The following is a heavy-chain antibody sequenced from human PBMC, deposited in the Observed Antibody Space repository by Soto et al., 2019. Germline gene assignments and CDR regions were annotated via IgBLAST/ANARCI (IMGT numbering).Heavy chain of an antibody. V-gene: IGHV3-11*01. CDR3: ARDYYGSGSYGWFDP. D-gene: IGHD3-10*01. Sequence: GGSLRLSCAASGLTFSDYYMSWIRQAPGKGLEWVSYISSSGSTIKYADSVKGRFTISRDNGKNSLYLQMNSLRAEDTAVYYCARDYYGSGSYGWFDPWGQGTLVTVSS. CDR1: GLTFSDYY. J-gene: IGHJ5*02. CDR2: ISSSGSTI.